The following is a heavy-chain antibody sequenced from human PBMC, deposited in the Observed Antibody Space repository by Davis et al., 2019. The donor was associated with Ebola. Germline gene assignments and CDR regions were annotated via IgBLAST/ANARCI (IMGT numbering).Heavy chain of an antibody. Sequence: MPSETLSLTCAVYGGSFSGYYWSWIRQPPGKGLEWIGEINHSGSINYNPSLKSRVTISVDTSKNQFSLKLSFVTAADTAVYYCAREGGYSFGYWRYNWFDPWGQGTLGTVSS. CDR2: INHSGSI. V-gene: IGHV4-34*01. CDR1: GGSFSGYY. CDR3: AREGGYSFGYWRYNWFDP. D-gene: IGHD5-18*01. J-gene: IGHJ5*02.